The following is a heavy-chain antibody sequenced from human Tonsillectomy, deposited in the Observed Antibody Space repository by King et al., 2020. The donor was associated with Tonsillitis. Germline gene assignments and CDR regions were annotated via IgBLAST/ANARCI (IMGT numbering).Heavy chain of an antibody. Sequence: HVQLVESGAEVKEPGASLKVSCKASGYSFTNYYMHWVRQAPGQRLEWMGLINPSGTGTGYAQNFQGRITMTRDMSTGTDYMELSSLRSDDTAVYYCAREGGSFRHFDHWGRGTLVTVSS. D-gene: IGHD2/OR15-2a*01. CDR1: GYSFTNYY. V-gene: IGHV1-46*01. J-gene: IGHJ2*01. CDR3: AREGGSFRHFDH. CDR2: INPSGTGT.